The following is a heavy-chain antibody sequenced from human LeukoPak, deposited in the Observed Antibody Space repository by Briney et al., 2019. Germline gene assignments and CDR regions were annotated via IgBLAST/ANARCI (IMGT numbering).Heavy chain of an antibody. CDR3: ARGLGSGSYYAY. D-gene: IGHD3-10*02. CDR2: ISAYNDNT. Sequence: GGSLTLSCAPSGFTFSNYGISWVRQASGQGLEWMGWISAYNDNTNYAQKVQGRLTMTADTSTSTAYMELKSLRSDDTAVYYCARGLGSGSYYAYWGQGTLVTVSS. J-gene: IGHJ4*02. CDR1: GFTFSNYG. V-gene: IGHV1-18*01.